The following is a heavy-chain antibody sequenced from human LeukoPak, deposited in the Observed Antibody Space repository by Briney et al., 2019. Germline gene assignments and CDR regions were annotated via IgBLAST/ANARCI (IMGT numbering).Heavy chain of an antibody. D-gene: IGHD3-10*01. CDR2: IFHSGST. V-gene: IGHV4-4*02. CDR3: ARQRVWGGAFDI. Sequence: SGTPSLTCTVSSGSIFSSNWWSWVRQPPGKGLEWIGQIFHSGSTSYSPSLKSRVTISVDTSKNQFSLRLNSVTAADTAVYYCARQRVWGGAFDIWGQGTMVTVSS. CDR1: SGSIFSSNW. J-gene: IGHJ3*02.